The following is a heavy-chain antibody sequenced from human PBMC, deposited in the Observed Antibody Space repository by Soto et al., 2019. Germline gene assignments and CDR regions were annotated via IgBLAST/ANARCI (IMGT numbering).Heavy chain of an antibody. V-gene: IGHV3-21*06. CDR3: ARESEDLTSNFDY. CDR2: ISSTINYI. CDR1: GFTFTSFS. J-gene: IGHJ4*02. Sequence: EVQLVESGGGLVKPGGSLRLSCAAFGFTFTSFSMNWARQAPGKGLEWVSSISSTINYIYYGDSMKGRFTISRDNAKNSLYLEMNSLRAEDTAVYYCARESEDLTSNFDYWGQGTLVTVSS.